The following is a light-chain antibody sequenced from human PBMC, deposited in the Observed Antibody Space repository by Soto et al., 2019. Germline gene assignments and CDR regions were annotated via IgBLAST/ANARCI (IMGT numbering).Light chain of an antibody. Sequence: DIVLTQSPGTLSLSPGERATLSCRASQSVSSSYLAWYQHKPGQPPRLLMYGASTRATGIPDRFSGSGSGNYFPITSSRLEHEYFAVYYCQQYGSPPRTFGQGTKVEIK. V-gene: IGKV3-20*01. J-gene: IGKJ1*01. CDR2: GAS. CDR1: QSVSSSY. CDR3: QQYGSPPRT.